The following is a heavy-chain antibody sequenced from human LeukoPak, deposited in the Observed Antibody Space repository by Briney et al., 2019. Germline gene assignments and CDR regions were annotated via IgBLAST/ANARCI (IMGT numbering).Heavy chain of an antibody. CDR1: GFTFSSYA. CDR3: AKSPGGDYYDSSGYCLFDY. CDR2: ISGSGVST. Sequence: GGSLRLSCAASGFTFSSYALSWVRQAPGKGLEWVSAISGSGVSTYYGDSVKGRFTISRDNSKNTLYLQMNSLRAEDTAVYYCAKSPGGDYYDSSGYCLFDYWGQGTLVTVSS. V-gene: IGHV3-23*01. D-gene: IGHD3-22*01. J-gene: IGHJ4*02.